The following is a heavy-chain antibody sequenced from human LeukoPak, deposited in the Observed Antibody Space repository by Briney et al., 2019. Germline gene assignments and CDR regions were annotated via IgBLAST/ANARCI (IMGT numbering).Heavy chain of an antibody. V-gene: IGHV4-34*01. CDR2: INHSGST. CDR3: ARVHSLADYYYYGMDV. CDR1: GVSFSGYY. Sequence: PSETLSLTCAVYGVSFSGYYWSWIRQPPGKGLEWIGEINHSGSTNYNPSLKSRVTISVDTSKNQFSLKLSSVTAADTAVYYCARVHSLADYYYYGMDVWGQGTTVTVSS. J-gene: IGHJ6*02. D-gene: IGHD3-3*02.